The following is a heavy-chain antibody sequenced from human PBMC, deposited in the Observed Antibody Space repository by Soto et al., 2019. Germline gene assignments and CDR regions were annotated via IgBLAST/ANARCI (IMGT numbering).Heavy chain of an antibody. V-gene: IGHV1-8*01. CDR1: GYTFTSYD. Sequence: ASVKVSCKASGYTFTSYDINWVRQATGQGLEWMGWMNPNSGNTGYAQKFQGRVTMTRNTSISTAYMELSSLRSEDTAVYDCARDYDFWSGYHISYYMDVWGKGTTVTVSS. D-gene: IGHD3-3*01. J-gene: IGHJ6*03. CDR2: MNPNSGNT. CDR3: ARDYDFWSGYHISYYMDV.